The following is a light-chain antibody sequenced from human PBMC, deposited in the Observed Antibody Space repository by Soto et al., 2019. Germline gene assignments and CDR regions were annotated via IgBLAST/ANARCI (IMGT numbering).Light chain of an antibody. V-gene: IGKV3-11*01. CDR3: QQRSTWPLFT. CDR2: YAS. J-gene: IGKJ4*01. CDR1: QTVSSY. Sequence: VLTQSPSTLSLSPGERATLSCRASQTVSSYLAWYQQKPGQAPRLLIYYASNRATGIPARFSGSGSGTDYSLTISSLEPEDVAVYYCQQRSTWPLFTFGGGTKVEI.